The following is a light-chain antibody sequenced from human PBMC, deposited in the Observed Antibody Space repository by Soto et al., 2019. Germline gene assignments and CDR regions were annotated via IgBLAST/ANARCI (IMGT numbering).Light chain of an antibody. CDR2: KAS. CDR1: QSVSSW. Sequence: DVQMTQSPSTLSASVGGTITIICRASQSVSSWVAWYQQKPGKAPKLLIYKASSLESGIPSRFSGSGSGTEFTLTITSLQPDDFATYGCQQYNSYSLTFGPGTTVDIK. V-gene: IGKV1-5*03. CDR3: QQYNSYSLT. J-gene: IGKJ3*01.